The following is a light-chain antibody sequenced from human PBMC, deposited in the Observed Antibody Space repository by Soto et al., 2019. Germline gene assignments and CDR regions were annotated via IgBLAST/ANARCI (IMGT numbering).Light chain of an antibody. CDR1: QRVSSNY. J-gene: IGKJ4*01. Sequence: EIVLTQSPGTLSLSPGERATLSCRASQRVSSNYLAWYQQKPGQAPGLLIYGASSRATGIPDRFSGSGSGTDFTLTISSLEPEDFAVYYCQQYGGSPRVTFGGGTKVEIK. V-gene: IGKV3-20*01. CDR2: GAS. CDR3: QQYGGSPRVT.